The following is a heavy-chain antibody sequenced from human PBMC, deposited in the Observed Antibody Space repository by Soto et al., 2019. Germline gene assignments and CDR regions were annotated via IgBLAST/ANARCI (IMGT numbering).Heavy chain of an antibody. CDR3: SRSLDS. J-gene: IGHJ4*02. V-gene: IGHV3-7*01. Sequence: PGGSLRLSCAASGFTFSIFWMDWVRQAPGKGLGWVVNINPDGSEKQYVDSVKGRFTISRDNAKNSLYLQMSSVTAEDSALYYCSRSLDSWGQGTRVTVSS. CDR1: GFTFSIFW. CDR2: INPDGSEK.